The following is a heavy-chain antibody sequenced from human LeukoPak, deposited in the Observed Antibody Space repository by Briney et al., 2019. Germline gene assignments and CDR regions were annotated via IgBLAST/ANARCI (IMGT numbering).Heavy chain of an antibody. CDR2: IYYSGST. J-gene: IGHJ4*02. CDR1: GGSISSSSYY. D-gene: IGHD1-1*01. CDR3: ARLRYGDY. V-gene: IGHV4-39*01. Sequence: SETLSLTCTVSGGSISSSSYYWGWIRQPPGKGLEWIGSIYYSGSTYYNPSLKSRVTVSVDTSKNQFSLKLSSVTAADTAVYYCARLRYGDYWGQGTLVTVSS.